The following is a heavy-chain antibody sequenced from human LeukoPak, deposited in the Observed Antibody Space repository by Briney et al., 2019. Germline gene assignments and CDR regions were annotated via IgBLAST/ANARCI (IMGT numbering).Heavy chain of an antibody. CDR3: ARAIEI. J-gene: IGHJ4*02. V-gene: IGHV3-33*01. D-gene: IGHD5-24*01. CDR2: TWYDASVE. CDR1: GFTLSSYG. Sequence: QPGRSLRLSCAASGFTLSSYGMPWVRQAPGKGLEWVAVTWYDASVEYYADSVKGRFTISRDNSKNRVYLQMNSLRVEDTAVYCCARAIEIWGQGTLVTVSS.